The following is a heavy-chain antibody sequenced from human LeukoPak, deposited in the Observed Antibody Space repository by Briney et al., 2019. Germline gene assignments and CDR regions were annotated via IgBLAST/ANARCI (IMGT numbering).Heavy chain of an antibody. D-gene: IGHD3-3*01. Sequence: PGGSLRLSCAASGFTFSSYAMHWVRQAPGKGLEWVAVISYDGSNKYYADSVKGRFTISRDNSKNTLYLQMNSLRAEDTAVYYCAKDCDDFWSGYFDYWGQGTLVTVSS. J-gene: IGHJ4*02. CDR2: ISYDGSNK. CDR1: GFTFSSYA. V-gene: IGHV3-30-3*01. CDR3: AKDCDDFWSGYFDY.